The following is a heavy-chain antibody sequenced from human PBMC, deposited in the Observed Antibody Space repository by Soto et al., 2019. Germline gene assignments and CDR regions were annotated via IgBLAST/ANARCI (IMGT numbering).Heavy chain of an antibody. CDR2: FIPFFNTA. D-gene: IGHD3-22*01. CDR1: GGSFRSYA. CDR3: ARDGGRHYFDSRGYYFDY. V-gene: IGHV1-69*12. Sequence: QVQLVQSGAEVKKPGSSVKVSCKASGGSFRSYAISWVRQAPGQGLEWMGGFIPFFNTANSAQKFQGRVTITADESTSTAYMELSGLRSEDTAVYDCARDGGRHYFDSRGYYFDYWGQGTLVTVSS. J-gene: IGHJ4*02.